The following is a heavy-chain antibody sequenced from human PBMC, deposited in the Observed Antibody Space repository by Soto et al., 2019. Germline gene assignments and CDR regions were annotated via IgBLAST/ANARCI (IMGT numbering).Heavy chain of an antibody. D-gene: IGHD3-22*01. CDR2: IVPIFGKP. Sequence: QVQLVQSGAEVTKPGSSVKVSCKASGDTFSDYTISWMRQAPGQGLEWMGGIVPIFGKPTYTQKFQGRVTITADESTTTAYMELSSLRSEDTAVYYCARGKDGSDYYFDSWGQGTLVTVSS. V-gene: IGHV1-69*01. CDR1: GDTFSDYT. J-gene: IGHJ4*02. CDR3: ARGKDGSDYYFDS.